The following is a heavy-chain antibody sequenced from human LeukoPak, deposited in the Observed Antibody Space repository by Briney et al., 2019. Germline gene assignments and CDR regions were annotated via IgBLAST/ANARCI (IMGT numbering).Heavy chain of an antibody. CDR3: AREGVAGTGLDF. D-gene: IGHD6-13*01. CDR2: INPSGGT. V-gene: IGHV1-46*01. Sequence: ASVKVSCKASGYTFSIYNMHWVRQAPGQGLEWMGIINPSGGTSYAQKLQGRITMTRDTSTSTLYVELGSLTSEDTAVYYCAREGVAGTGLDFWGQGTLVTVSS. J-gene: IGHJ4*02. CDR1: GYTFSIYN.